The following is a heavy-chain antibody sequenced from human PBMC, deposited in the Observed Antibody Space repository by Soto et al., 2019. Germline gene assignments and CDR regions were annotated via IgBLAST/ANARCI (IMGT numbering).Heavy chain of an antibody. CDR2: IYYSGST. V-gene: IGHV4-59*01. CDR1: GGSISSYY. CDR3: ARDASSSSHYDY. D-gene: IGHD6-6*01. J-gene: IGHJ4*02. Sequence: QVQLQESGPGLVKPSETLSLTCTVSGGSISSYYWSWIRQPPGKGLEWIGYIYYSGSTNYNPSLKSRVTIXVXXSKNQFSLKLSSVTAADTAVYYCARDASSSSHYDYWGQGTLVSVSS.